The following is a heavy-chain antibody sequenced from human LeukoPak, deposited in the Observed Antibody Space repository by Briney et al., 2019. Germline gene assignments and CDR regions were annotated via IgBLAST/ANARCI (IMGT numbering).Heavy chain of an antibody. Sequence: GGSLRLSCAASGFTFSSYGMHWVRQAPGKGLEWVAVIWYDGSNKYYADSVKGRFTISRDNSKNTLYLQMNSLRAEDTAAYYCARDDSPESGWPRVSAFDIWGQGTMVTVSS. CDR1: GFTFSSYG. J-gene: IGHJ3*02. D-gene: IGHD6-19*01. CDR2: IWYDGSNK. V-gene: IGHV3-33*01. CDR3: ARDDSPESGWPRVSAFDI.